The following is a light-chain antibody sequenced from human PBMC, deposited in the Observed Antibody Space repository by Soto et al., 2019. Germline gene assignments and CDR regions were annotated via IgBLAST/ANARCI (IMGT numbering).Light chain of an antibody. V-gene: IGKV3-15*01. J-gene: IGKJ4*01. CDR1: QSVSSN. CDR2: VAS. Sequence: EIVMTQSPATLSVSPGERATLSCRASQSVSSNLSWYQQKPGQTPKLLIYVASTRATGIPARFSGTRSGTEFTHTSSSRQYEDFTVYYCQQYNVWPLTFGGGTKVEF. CDR3: QQYNVWPLT.